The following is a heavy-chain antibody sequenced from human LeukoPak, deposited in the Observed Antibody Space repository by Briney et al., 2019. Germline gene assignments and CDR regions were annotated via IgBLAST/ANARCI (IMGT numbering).Heavy chain of an antibody. CDR3: AREGEHYYDSSGYCLDY. CDR1: GFTFSRYA. V-gene: IGHV3-30-3*01. D-gene: IGHD3-22*01. CDR2: ISYDGSNK. J-gene: IGHJ4*02. Sequence: GRSLRLSCAASGFTFSRYALHWVRQAPGKGLEWVAAISYDGSNKYYADSVKGRFTISRDNSKNTLYLQMNSLRAEDTAVYYCAREGEHYYDSSGYCLDYWGQGTLVTVSS.